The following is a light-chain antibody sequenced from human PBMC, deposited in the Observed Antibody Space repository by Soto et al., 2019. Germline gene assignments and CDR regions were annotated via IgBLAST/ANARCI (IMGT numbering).Light chain of an antibody. CDR1: QSVSSN. CDR3: HQYNNWPPGT. CDR2: GAS. V-gene: IGKV3-15*01. J-gene: IGKJ4*01. Sequence: VMTQSPATLSVSPGERATLSCRASQSVSSNLAWYQHKPGQAPRLVISGASTRATGIPARFSGSGSETEFTRTISSLQSEDFAVYYCHQYNNWPPGTFGGGTKVEIK.